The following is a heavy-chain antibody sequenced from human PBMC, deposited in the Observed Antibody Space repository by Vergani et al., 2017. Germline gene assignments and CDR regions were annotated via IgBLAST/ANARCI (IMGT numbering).Heavy chain of an antibody. D-gene: IGHD6-6*01. CDR1: GMSIRNNNYY. V-gene: IGHV4-39*01. CDR2: IYDSRNN. CDR3: ARHLRQLARNDVFDI. Sequence: QLQLQESGPRLVKPSETLSLTCSLSGMSIRNNNYYWGWIRQPPGKGLEWIGSIYDSRNNNYSPSLKSRVRISVDTSKNQFSLNLTSVTAADTAVYYCARHLRQLARNDVFDIWGHGTLVTVSS. J-gene: IGHJ3*02.